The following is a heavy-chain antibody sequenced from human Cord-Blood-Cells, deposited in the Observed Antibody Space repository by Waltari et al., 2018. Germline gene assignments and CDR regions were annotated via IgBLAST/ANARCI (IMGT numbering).Heavy chain of an antibody. J-gene: IGHJ3*02. Sequence: EVQLVQSGAEVKHPGESLKLSCKGSGYSFTSYWTGWVLQMPGKGLEWMGIIYPGDSDTRYGPSFQGQVTISADKSISTAYLQWSSLKASDTAMYYCARGGTGVPKTSAFDIWGQGTMVTVSS. CDR2: IYPGDSDT. V-gene: IGHV5-51*01. D-gene: IGHD7-27*01. CDR1: GYSFTSYW. CDR3: ARGGTGVPKTSAFDI.